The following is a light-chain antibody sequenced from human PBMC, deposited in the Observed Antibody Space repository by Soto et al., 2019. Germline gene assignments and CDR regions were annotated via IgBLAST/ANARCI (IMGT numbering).Light chain of an antibody. Sequence: DIQMTQSPSTLSASVGDRVTITCRASQSISPWLAWYQQIPGEAPKLLIYKASSLESWVPSRFSGSGSGTEFTLTISSLQPDDVATYYYQQHATYWTFGQGTKVEIK. CDR1: QSISPW. CDR3: QQHATYWT. CDR2: KAS. J-gene: IGKJ1*01. V-gene: IGKV1-5*03.